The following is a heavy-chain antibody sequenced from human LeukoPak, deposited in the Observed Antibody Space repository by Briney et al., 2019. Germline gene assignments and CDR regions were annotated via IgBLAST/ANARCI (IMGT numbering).Heavy chain of an antibody. CDR3: ARRCSSTSCYGAFDI. D-gene: IGHD2-2*01. Sequence: PSETLSLTCAVSGYSISSGYYWGWIRQPPGKGLEWIGSIYHSGSTSYNPSLKSRVTISVDTSKNQFSLKLSSVTAADTAVYYCARRCSSTSCYGAFDIWGQGTMVTVSS. CDR1: GYSISSGYY. CDR2: IYHSGST. J-gene: IGHJ3*02. V-gene: IGHV4-38-2*01.